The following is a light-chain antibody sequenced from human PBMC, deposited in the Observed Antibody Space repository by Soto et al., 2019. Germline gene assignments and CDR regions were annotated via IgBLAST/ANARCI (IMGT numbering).Light chain of an antibody. CDR2: GAS. V-gene: IGKV3-20*01. J-gene: IGKJ4*01. CDR3: QQYDGSVVT. Sequence: EIVLTQSPGTLSLSPGERATLSCRASDIVTGAWLTWYQQKPDQPLRLLIYGASRRATGIPDRFSGSGSGTDFTLTISRLDPEDSALYYCQQYDGSVVTFGGGTKVEIK. CDR1: DIVTGAW.